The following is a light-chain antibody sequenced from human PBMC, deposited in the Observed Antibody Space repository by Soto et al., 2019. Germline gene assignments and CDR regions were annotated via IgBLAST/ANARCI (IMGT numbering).Light chain of an antibody. V-gene: IGKV1-5*03. CDR3: QQYNSIPWT. Sequence: DIPMTQSPSTLSASVGDRVTITCRASQSISSWLAWYQQKPGKAPKLLIYKASSLGSGVPSRFSGSGSGTEFALPISSLQPDDFAAYYCQQYNSIPWTFGQGTKVEIK. J-gene: IGKJ1*01. CDR2: KAS. CDR1: QSISSW.